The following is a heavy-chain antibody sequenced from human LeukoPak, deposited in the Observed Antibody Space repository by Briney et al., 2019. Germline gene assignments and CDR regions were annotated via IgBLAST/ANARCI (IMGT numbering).Heavy chain of an antibody. Sequence: GGSLRLSCVAYGFTFSSYAMSWVRQAPGKGLEWVSAISGSGGSTYYADSVKGRFTISRDNSKNTLYLQMNSLRAEDTAVYYCAKDSYSSSWYGFKDWFDPWGQGTLVTVSS. CDR3: AKDSYSSSWYGFKDWFDP. CDR2: ISGSGGST. CDR1: GFTFSSYA. J-gene: IGHJ5*02. V-gene: IGHV3-23*01. D-gene: IGHD6-13*01.